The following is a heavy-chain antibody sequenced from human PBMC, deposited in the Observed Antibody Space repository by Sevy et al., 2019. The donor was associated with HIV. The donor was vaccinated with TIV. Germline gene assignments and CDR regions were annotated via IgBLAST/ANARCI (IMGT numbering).Heavy chain of an antibody. CDR2: WDAGNDDT. D-gene: IGHD1-1*01. J-gene: IGHJ4*02. CDR3: ARGIHPTAWIFDY. CDR1: GYTFTNHA. Sequence: ASVKVSCKASGYTFTNHAIHWVRQAPGQRLEWLGWWDAGNDDTRSSPEFQGRVTLTKDTSATTAYMELSSLRSEDMGVYFCARGIHPTAWIFDYWGLGTLVTVSS. V-gene: IGHV1-3*02.